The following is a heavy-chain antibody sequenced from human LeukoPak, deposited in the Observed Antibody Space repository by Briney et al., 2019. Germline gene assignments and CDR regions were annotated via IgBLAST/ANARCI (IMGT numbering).Heavy chain of an antibody. J-gene: IGHJ4*02. CDR3: ARQTIAVAGTLDY. V-gene: IGHV4-31*03. CDR1: GVSISSGGYY. CDR2: IYYSGST. Sequence: SQTLSLTCTVSGVSISSGGYYWSWIRQHPGKGLEWIGYIYYSGSTYYNPSLKSRVTISVDASKNQFSLKLSSVTAADTAVYYCARQTIAVAGTLDYWGQGTLVTVSS. D-gene: IGHD6-19*01.